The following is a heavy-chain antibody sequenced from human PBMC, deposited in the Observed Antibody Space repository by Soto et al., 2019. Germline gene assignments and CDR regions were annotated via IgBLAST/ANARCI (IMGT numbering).Heavy chain of an antibody. Sequence: WGSLRLSCAASGFSFRSYYMNWVRQAPGRGLEWVSSISPSSSFLNYADSVKGRFTISRDNAKSSVNLQMNSLRGEDTAVYYCARVGTDYGSGSPYYSDYWGQGTLVTVSS. CDR1: GFSFRSYY. V-gene: IGHV3-21*06. D-gene: IGHD3-10*01. CDR2: ISPSSSFL. J-gene: IGHJ4*02. CDR3: ARVGTDYGSGSPYYSDY.